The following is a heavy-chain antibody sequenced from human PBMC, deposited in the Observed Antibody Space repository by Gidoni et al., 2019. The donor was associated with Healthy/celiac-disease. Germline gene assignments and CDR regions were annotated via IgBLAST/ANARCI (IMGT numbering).Heavy chain of an antibody. CDR1: GFTFSSYE. Sequence: EVQLVESGGGLVQPGGSLRLSCAASGFTFSSYEMNWFRQAPGKGLEWVSYISSSGSTIYYADSVKGRFTISRDNAKNSLYLQMNSLRAEDTAVYYCARPLAAAGTGGGNDAFDIWGQGTMVTVSS. J-gene: IGHJ3*02. V-gene: IGHV3-48*03. CDR2: ISSSGSTI. D-gene: IGHD6-13*01. CDR3: ARPLAAAGTGGGNDAFDI.